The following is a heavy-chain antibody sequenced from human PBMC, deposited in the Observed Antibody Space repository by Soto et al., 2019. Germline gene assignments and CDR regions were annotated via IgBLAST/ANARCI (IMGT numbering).Heavy chain of an antibody. J-gene: IGHJ4*02. Sequence: LRLSCAASGFAFSSYAMSWVRQAPGKGLEWVSAISGSGGSTYYADSVKGRFTISRDNSKNTLYLQMNSLRAEDTAVYYCASGLYPFVYWGQGTLVTVSS. CDR3: ASGLYPFVY. CDR2: ISGSGGST. CDR1: GFAFSSYA. V-gene: IGHV3-23*01.